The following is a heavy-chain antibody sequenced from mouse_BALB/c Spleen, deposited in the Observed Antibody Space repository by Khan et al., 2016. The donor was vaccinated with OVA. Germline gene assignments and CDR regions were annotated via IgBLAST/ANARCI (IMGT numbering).Heavy chain of an antibody. CDR3: AKNRNGYVDY. CDR1: GFSLTNYG. D-gene: IGHD1-1*02. Sequence: QVQLKQSGPGLVQPSQSLSITCTVSGFSLTNYGVHWVRQSPGKGLEWLGVRWSGGITDYNETFISRLSISKDISMSQVFFKMNSLQANDTAIYHCAKNRNGYVDYWGQGTTLTVSS. CDR2: RWSGGIT. V-gene: IGHV2-2*02. J-gene: IGHJ2*01.